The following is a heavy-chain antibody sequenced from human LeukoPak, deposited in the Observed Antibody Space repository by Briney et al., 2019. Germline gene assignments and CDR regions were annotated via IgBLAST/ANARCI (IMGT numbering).Heavy chain of an antibody. Sequence: SETLSLTCTVSGGSISSSSYYWGWIRQPPGKGLEWIGSIYYSGSTYYNPSLKSRVTISVDTSKNQFSLKLSSVTAADTAVYYCARGRERRVLLWFGELSTNWFDPWGQGTLVTVSS. CDR1: GGSISSSSYY. J-gene: IGHJ5*02. CDR2: IYYSGST. V-gene: IGHV4-39*07. CDR3: ARGRERRVLLWFGELSTNWFDP. D-gene: IGHD3-10*01.